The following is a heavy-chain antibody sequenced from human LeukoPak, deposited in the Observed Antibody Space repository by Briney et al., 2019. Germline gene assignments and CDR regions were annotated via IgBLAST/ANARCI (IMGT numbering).Heavy chain of an antibody. CDR2: IYSAGST. V-gene: IGHV3-66*01. CDR1: GFTFSPYS. Sequence: PGGSLRLSCAASGFTFSPYSMNWLRQAPGKGLEWVSVIYSAGSTNYADSVKGRFTISRDNSKNTLYLQMNILRAEDTAVYYCARIASVSSGWYHFDYWGQGALVTVSS. D-gene: IGHD6-19*01. CDR3: ARIASVSSGWYHFDY. J-gene: IGHJ4*02.